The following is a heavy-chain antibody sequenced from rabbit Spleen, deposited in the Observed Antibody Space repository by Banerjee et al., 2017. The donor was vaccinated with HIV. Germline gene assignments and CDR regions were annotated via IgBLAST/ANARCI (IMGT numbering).Heavy chain of an antibody. J-gene: IGHJ6*01. CDR2: SYPGNSGST. D-gene: IGHD8-1*01. Sequence: QSLEESGGGLVKPGASLTLTCIASGFSFSSDYYMCWVRQAPGKGLEWIACSYPGNSGSTYSAIWAKGRFTISKTASTTVTLQMTSLTAADTATYFCARDTGSSFSSYGMDLWGPGTLVTVS. V-gene: IGHV1S40*01. CDR1: GFSFSSDYY. CDR3: ARDTGSSFSSYGMDL.